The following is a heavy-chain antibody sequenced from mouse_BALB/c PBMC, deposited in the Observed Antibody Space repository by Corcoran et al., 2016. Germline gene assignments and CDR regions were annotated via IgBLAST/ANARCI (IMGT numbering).Heavy chain of an antibody. CDR1: GSTFTNYG. CDR2: INTYTGEP. D-gene: IGHD3-2*01. V-gene: IGHV9-3-1*01. Sequence: QIQLVQSGPELKKPGETVKISCKAAGSTFTNYGMNWVKQAPGKGVKWMGWINTYTGEPTYADDFKGRFAFSLETSASTAYLQINNLKNEDTATYFCARSDSSGYYYAMDYWGQGTSVTVSS. CDR3: ARSDSSGYYYAMDY. J-gene: IGHJ4*01.